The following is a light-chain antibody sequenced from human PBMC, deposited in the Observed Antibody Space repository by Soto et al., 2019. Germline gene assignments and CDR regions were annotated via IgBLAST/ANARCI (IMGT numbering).Light chain of an antibody. Sequence: QSALTQPRSVSGSPGQSVTLSCTGTSSDVGSYNYVSWYQQHPGKAPKLMIDDANKRPSGVPDRFSGSRSGNTASLTISGLQAEDEADYYCCSYAGSYTWVFGGGTQLTVL. CDR2: DAN. CDR3: CSYAGSYTWV. CDR1: SSDVGSYNY. J-gene: IGLJ3*02. V-gene: IGLV2-11*01.